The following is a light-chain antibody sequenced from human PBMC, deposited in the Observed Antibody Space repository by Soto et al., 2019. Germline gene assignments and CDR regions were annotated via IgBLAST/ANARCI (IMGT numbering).Light chain of an antibody. Sequence: QPVLTQPASVSGSPGQSITISCTGTSSDVGSYNLVSWYQQYPGKAPKLIIYEVTKRPSGVSTRFSASKSGNTASLTIFGLQAEDEADYYCCSYAGSDTWVIGGGTQLTVL. CDR2: EVT. CDR1: SSDVGSYNL. J-gene: IGLJ3*02. V-gene: IGLV2-23*02. CDR3: CSYAGSDTWV.